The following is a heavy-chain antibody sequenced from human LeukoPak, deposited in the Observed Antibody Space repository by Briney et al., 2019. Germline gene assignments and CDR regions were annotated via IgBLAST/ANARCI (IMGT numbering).Heavy chain of an antibody. CDR3: AREYYYDSSGYHSDAFDI. CDR1: GGSISSYY. J-gene: IGHJ3*02. CDR2: IYTSGST. V-gene: IGHV4-4*07. D-gene: IGHD3-22*01. Sequence: SETLSLTCTVSGGSISSYYWSWIRQPAGKGLEWIGRIYTSGSTNYNPSLKSRVTMSVDTSKSQFSLKLSSVTAADTAVYYCAREYYYDSSGYHSDAFDIWGQGTMVTVSS.